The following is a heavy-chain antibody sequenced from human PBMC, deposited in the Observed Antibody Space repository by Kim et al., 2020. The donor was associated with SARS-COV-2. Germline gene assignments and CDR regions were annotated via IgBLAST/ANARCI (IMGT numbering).Heavy chain of an antibody. CDR2: INHSGST. V-gene: IGHV4-34*01. CDR3: ARGLGGIVVVPAATDYGMDV. D-gene: IGHD2-2*01. CDR1: GGSFSGYY. J-gene: IGHJ6*02. Sequence: SETLSLTCAVYGGSFSGYYWSWIRQPPGKGLEWIGEINHSGSTNYNPSLKSRVTISVDTSKNQFSLKLSSVTAADTAVYYCARGLGGIVVVPAATDYGMDVWGQGTTVTVSS.